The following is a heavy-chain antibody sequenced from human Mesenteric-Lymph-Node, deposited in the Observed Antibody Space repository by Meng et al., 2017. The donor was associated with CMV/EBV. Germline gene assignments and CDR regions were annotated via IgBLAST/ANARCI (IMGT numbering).Heavy chain of an antibody. CDR2: ISSNGGST. V-gene: IGHV3-64*02. J-gene: IGHJ3*02. CDR1: GFTFSSYA. CDR3: ARFRGGHYNDAFDI. D-gene: IGHD3-3*01. Sequence: GGSLRLSCAASGFTFSSYAMHWVRQAPGKGLEYVSAISSNGGSTYYADSVKGRFTISRDNSKNTLYLQMGSLRAEDMAVYYCARFRGGHYNDAFDIWGQGTMVTVSS.